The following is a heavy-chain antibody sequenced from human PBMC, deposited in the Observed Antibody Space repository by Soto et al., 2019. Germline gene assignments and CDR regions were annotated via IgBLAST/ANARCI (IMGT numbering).Heavy chain of an antibody. CDR3: ARGSPLTAIRYYYGMDV. D-gene: IGHD2-21*02. Sequence: SVKVSCKASGGTFSSYAISWLRQAPGQGLEWMGGIIPIFGTANYAQKFQGRVTITADESTSTAYMELSSLRSEDTAVYYCARGSPLTAIRYYYGMDVWGQGTTVTV. CDR2: IIPIFGTA. J-gene: IGHJ6*02. CDR1: GGTFSSYA. V-gene: IGHV1-69*13.